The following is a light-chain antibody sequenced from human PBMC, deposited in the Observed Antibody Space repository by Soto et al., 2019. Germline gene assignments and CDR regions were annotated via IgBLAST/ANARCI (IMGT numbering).Light chain of an antibody. CDR3: SSFSSSSTLYV. J-gene: IGLJ1*01. V-gene: IGLV2-14*01. CDR2: EVS. Sequence: QSVLTQPASVSGSPGQSITISCTGTSSDVGGHHYVSWYQQHPGKAPKVILYEVSDRPSGVSDRFAGSKSGNTASLTISGLQAEDEADYYCSSFSSSSTLYVFGTGTKVTVL. CDR1: SSDVGGHHY.